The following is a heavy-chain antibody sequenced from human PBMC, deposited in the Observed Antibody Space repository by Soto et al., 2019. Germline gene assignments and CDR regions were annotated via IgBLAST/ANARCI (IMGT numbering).Heavy chain of an antibody. J-gene: IGHJ4*02. V-gene: IGHV4-30-4*01. CDR3: AGDRSNSPDYFDY. CDR1: GGSINSDDYY. D-gene: IGHD6-6*01. CDR2: IYYSGIT. Sequence: SETRYLTWTVSGGSINSDDYYWIWIRQPPGKGLEWIGHIYYSGITNYNPSLESRLTISLDTSKNQFSLKLGSVSAADTAVYFCAGDRSNSPDYFDYWGQGTLVTVSS.